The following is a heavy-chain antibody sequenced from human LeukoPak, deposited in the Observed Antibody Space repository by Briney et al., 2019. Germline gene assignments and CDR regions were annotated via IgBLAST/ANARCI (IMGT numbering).Heavy chain of an antibody. CDR3: ARAAGGGGNRFDY. CDR2: ISGSGGST. J-gene: IGHJ4*02. CDR1: GFTFSSYA. D-gene: IGHD4-23*01. Sequence: PGGSLRLSCAASGFTFSSYAMSWVRQAPGKGLEWVSAISGSGGSTYYADSVKGRFTISRDNSKNTLYLQMNSLRAEATAVYYCARAAGGGGNRFDYWGQGTLVTVSS. V-gene: IGHV3-23*01.